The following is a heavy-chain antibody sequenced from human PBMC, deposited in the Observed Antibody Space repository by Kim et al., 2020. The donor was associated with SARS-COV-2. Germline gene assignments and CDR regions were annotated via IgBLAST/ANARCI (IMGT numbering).Heavy chain of an antibody. D-gene: IGHD2-2*01. CDR3: ARGYIVVVPAAMLYYYYGMDV. CDR2: INAGNGNT. Sequence: ASVKVSCKASGYTFTSYAMHWVRQAPGQRLEWMGWINAGNGNTKYSQKFQGRVTITRDTSASTAYMELSSLRSEDTAVYYCARGYIVVVPAAMLYYYYGMDVWGQGTTVTVSS. J-gene: IGHJ6*02. V-gene: IGHV1-3*01. CDR1: GYTFTSYA.